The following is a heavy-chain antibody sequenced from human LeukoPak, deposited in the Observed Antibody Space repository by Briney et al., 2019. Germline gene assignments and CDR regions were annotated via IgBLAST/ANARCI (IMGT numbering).Heavy chain of an antibody. J-gene: IGHJ6*02. D-gene: IGHD3-22*01. CDR3: ARGYYDSSGYYYYGDYYYYYGMDV. V-gene: IGHV3-21*01. Sequence: GGSLRLSCAASGFTFSSYSMNWVRQAPGKGPEWVSSISSSSSYIYYADSVKGRFTISRDNAKNSLYLQMNSLRAEDTAVYYCARGYYDSSGYYYYGDYYYYYGMDVWGQGTTVTVSS. CDR1: GFTFSSYS. CDR2: ISSSSSYI.